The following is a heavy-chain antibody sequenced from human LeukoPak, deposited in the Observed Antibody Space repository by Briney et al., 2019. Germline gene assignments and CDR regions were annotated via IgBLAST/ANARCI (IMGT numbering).Heavy chain of an antibody. D-gene: IGHD5-12*01. V-gene: IGHV4-34*01. J-gene: IGHJ4*02. CDR3: ARGQRGYSGYDLAGAKTQFDY. Sequence: SETLSLTCAVYGGSFSGYYWSWIRQLPGKGLEWIGEINHSGSTNYNPSLKSRVTISVDTSKNQFTLKLSSVTAADTAVYYCARGQRGYSGYDLAGAKTQFDYWGQGTLVTVSS. CDR1: GGSFSGYY. CDR2: INHSGST.